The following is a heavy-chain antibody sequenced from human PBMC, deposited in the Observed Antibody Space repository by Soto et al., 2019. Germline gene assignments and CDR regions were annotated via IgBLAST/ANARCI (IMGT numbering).Heavy chain of an antibody. J-gene: IGHJ4*02. CDR3: AKDNSNDMLTGYSFYFDY. Sequence: GGSLRLSCAASGFTFSSYAMSWIRQAPGKGLEWVSAISGSGGSKYYADSVKGRFTISRDNSKNTLYLQMNSLRAEDTDVYYCAKDNSNDMLTGYSFYFDYWGQGTLVTVSS. V-gene: IGHV3-23*01. CDR1: GFTFSSYA. D-gene: IGHD3-9*01. CDR2: ISGSGGSK.